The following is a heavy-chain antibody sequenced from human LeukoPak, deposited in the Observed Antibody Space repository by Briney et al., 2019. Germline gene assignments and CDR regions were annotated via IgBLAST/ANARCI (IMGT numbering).Heavy chain of an antibody. D-gene: IGHD1-26*01. V-gene: IGHV1-2*02. CDR1: GYTFTGYY. CDR2: LNPSSGDT. Sequence: ASVKVSCKASGYTFTGYYVHWVRQAPGQGLEWMGWLNPSSGDTKYAQKFQGRVTMTRDTSISTAYMELIRLRSDDTAVYYCARGLSFMDVWGQGTTVTVSS. CDR3: ARGLSFMDV. J-gene: IGHJ6*02.